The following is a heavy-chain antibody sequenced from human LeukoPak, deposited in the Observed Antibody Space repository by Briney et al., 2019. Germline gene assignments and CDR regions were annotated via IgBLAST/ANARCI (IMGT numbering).Heavy chain of an antibody. D-gene: IGHD4-17*01. CDR2: ISYDGSNK. CDR1: GFTFSSYG. J-gene: IGHJ4*02. CDR3: AKAGRYGDYSDY. V-gene: IGHV3-30*18. Sequence: GRSLGLSCAASGFTFSSYGMHWVRQAPGKGLEWVAVISYDGSNKYYADSVKGRFTISRDNSKNTLYLQMNSLRAEDTAVYYCAKAGRYGDYSDYWGQGTLVTVSS.